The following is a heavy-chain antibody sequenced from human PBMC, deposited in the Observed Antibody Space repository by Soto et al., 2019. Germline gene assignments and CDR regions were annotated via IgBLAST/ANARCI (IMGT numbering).Heavy chain of an antibody. CDR3: AKGRGSSSWTALGYYYYYGMDV. Sequence: PGGSLRLSCAASGFTFSSYGMHWVRQAPGKGLEWVAVISYDGSNKYYADSVKGRFTISRDNSKNTLYLQMNSLRAEDTAVYYCAKGRGSSSWTALGYYYYYGMDVWGQGTTVTVSS. J-gene: IGHJ6*02. CDR1: GFTFSSYG. V-gene: IGHV3-30*18. D-gene: IGHD6-13*01. CDR2: ISYDGSNK.